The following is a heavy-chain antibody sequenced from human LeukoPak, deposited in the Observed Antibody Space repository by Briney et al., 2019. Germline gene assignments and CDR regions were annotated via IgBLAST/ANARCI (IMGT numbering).Heavy chain of an antibody. Sequence: PGGSLRLSCAASGFTFSSYSMNWVRQAPGKGLEWVSSISSSSSYIYYAGSVKGRFTISRDNAKNSLYLQMNSLRAEDTAVYYCARGVTPNFDYWGQGTLVTVSS. CDR1: GFTFSSYS. CDR2: ISSSSSYI. D-gene: IGHD5-18*01. CDR3: ARGVTPNFDY. J-gene: IGHJ4*02. V-gene: IGHV3-21*01.